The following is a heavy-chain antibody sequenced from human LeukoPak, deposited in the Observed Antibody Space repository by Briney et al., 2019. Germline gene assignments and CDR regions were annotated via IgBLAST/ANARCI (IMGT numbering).Heavy chain of an antibody. CDR2: ISGSGGST. J-gene: IGHJ4*02. CDR3: ARVGKSGWDFDH. V-gene: IGHV3-23*01. Sequence: GGSLRLSCAASGFTFSSYGMSWVRQAPGKGLEWVSAISGSGGSTYYADSVKGRFTISRDNSKNTLYLQMNSLRVEDTAVYYCARVGKSGWDFDHWGQGTLVTVSS. D-gene: IGHD6-19*01. CDR1: GFTFSSYG.